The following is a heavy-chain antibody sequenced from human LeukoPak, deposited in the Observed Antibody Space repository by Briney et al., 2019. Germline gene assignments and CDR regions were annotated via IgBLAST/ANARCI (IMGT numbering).Heavy chain of an antibody. CDR1: GFTFSSYD. D-gene: IGHD3-22*01. CDR2: IRYDGNIK. CDR3: AKGRYYDSSGYPIDY. V-gene: IGHV3-30*02. Sequence: QSGGSLRLSCAASGFTFSSYDMHWVRQAPGKGLEWVAFIRYDGNIKYFADSVKGRFTISRDTSKNTLYLQMDSLRAEDTAVYYCAKGRYYDSSGYPIDYWGQGTLVTVSS. J-gene: IGHJ4*02.